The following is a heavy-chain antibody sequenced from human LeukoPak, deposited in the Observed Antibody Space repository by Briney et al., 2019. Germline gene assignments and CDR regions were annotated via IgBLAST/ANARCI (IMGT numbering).Heavy chain of an antibody. CDR3: ARDSLYDDNGYYHYFDY. V-gene: IGHV3-33*01. Sequence: GGSLRLSCAASGFSFSTFGMHWVRQAPGKGLEWVALIWYDASGQHYADSVKGRFTISRDTSKNTLYLQMNSLRAEDTAVYFCARDSLYDDNGYYHYFDYWGQGTLVTVSS. J-gene: IGHJ4*02. D-gene: IGHD3-22*01. CDR1: GFSFSTFG. CDR2: IWYDASGQ.